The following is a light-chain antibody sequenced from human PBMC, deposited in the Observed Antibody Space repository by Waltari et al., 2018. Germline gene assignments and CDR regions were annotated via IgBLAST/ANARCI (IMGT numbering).Light chain of an antibody. V-gene: IGKV1-39*01. CDR3: LQDYNYPLT. CDR2: AAS. CDR1: QSISNY. J-gene: IGKJ4*01. Sequence: DILMTQSPSSLSASVGDRVTITCRASQSISNYLFWYQQKPEKAPQLLIYAASSLQSGVPSRFSGRGSGTDFTLTITSLEPEDFATYYCLQDYNYPLTFGGGTKVEIK.